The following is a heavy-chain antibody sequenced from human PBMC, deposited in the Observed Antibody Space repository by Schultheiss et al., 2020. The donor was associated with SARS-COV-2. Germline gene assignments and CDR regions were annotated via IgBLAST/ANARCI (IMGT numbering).Heavy chain of an antibody. V-gene: IGHV5-51*01. CDR2: IYPGDSDT. J-gene: IGHJ4*02. D-gene: IGHD6-13*01. Sequence: GGSLRLSCKGSGYSFTSYWIGWVRQMPGKGLEWMGIIYPGDSDTRYSPSFQGQVTISADKSISTASLQWSSLKASDTAMYYCARREEKLEYFDYWGQGTLVTVSS. CDR1: GYSFTSYW. CDR3: ARREEKLEYFDY.